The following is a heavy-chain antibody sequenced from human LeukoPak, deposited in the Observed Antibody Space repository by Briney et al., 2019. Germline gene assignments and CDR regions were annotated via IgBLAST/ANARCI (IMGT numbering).Heavy chain of an antibody. J-gene: IGHJ3*02. CDR3: AKAFSYDTPDAFDI. Sequence: PGRSLRLSCAASGFTFSSYGMHWVRQAPGKGLEWVAVMSYDGSNKYYADSVKGRFTISRDNSKNTLYLQMNSLRAEDTAVYYCAKAFSYDTPDAFDIWGQGTMVTVSS. D-gene: IGHD3-22*01. V-gene: IGHV3-30*18. CDR1: GFTFSSYG. CDR2: MSYDGSNK.